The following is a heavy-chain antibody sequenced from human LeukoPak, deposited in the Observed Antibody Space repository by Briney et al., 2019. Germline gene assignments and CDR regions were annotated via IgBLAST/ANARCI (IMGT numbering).Heavy chain of an antibody. CDR1: GFTFSSYA. CDR3: ARDAAAAGPYYYYGMDV. D-gene: IGHD6-13*01. J-gene: IGHJ6*02. CDR2: ISGSGGST. V-gene: IGHV3-23*01. Sequence: GGSLRLSCAASGFTFSSYAVSWVRQAPGKGLEWVSAISGSGGSTYYADSVKGRFTISRDNSKNTLYLQMNSLRAEDTAVYYCARDAAAAGPYYYYGMDVWGQGTTVTVSS.